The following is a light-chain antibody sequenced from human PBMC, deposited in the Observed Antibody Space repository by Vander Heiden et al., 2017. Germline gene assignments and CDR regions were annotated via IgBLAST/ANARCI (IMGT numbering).Light chain of an antibody. J-gene: IGKJ5*01. CDR2: GAS. V-gene: IGKV1-12*01. Sequence: IQMTQSPSFVSASVGDRVTMTCRASQRIDSWLAWYRQKAGKAPELLIYGASTLENGVPSRFSGGGFGRDVTLTISSLQPEDFGTYYCQQAMSFPVTFGHGTRLEIK. CDR1: QRIDSW. CDR3: QQAMSFPVT.